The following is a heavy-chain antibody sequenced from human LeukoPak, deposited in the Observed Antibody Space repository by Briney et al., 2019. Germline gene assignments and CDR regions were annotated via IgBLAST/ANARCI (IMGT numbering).Heavy chain of an antibody. CDR2: IGGSGGST. CDR1: GFTVSSNY. Sequence: GGSLRLSCAASGFTVSSNYMSWVRQAPGKGLKWVSAIGGSGGSTYYADSVKGRFTISRDNPKKTLYLQMDSLRAEDTAVYYCAKDHYYDSSNYYYGRPNLFDYWGQGTLVTVSS. J-gene: IGHJ4*02. CDR3: AKDHYYDSSNYYYGRPNLFDY. D-gene: IGHD3-22*01. V-gene: IGHV3-23*01.